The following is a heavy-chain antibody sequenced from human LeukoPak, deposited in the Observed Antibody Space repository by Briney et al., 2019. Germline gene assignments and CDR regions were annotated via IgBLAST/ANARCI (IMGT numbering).Heavy chain of an antibody. CDR1: GFTFSGSA. CDR3: TTPSSSGSYQY. D-gene: IGHD1-26*01. Sequence: PGGSLRLSCVASGFTFSGSAIHWVRQAAGGKGREWGGRIRSIGNNYAPAYDASVKGRFTISRDDSKNTAYLQMNSLETEDTAVYYCTTPSSSGSYQYWGQGTLVTVSS. J-gene: IGHJ4*02. V-gene: IGHV3-73*01. CDR2: IRSIGNNYAP.